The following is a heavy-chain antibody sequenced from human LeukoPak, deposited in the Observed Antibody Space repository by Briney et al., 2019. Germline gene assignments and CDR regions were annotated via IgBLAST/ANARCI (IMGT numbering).Heavy chain of an antibody. CDR3: ARDGYSDSSGYDYPPSV. V-gene: IGHV4-59*01. D-gene: IGHD3-22*01. CDR1: GGSIGTYY. CDR2: MSYSGSS. Sequence: PSETLSLTCTVSGGSIGTYYWSWIRQPPGKGLEWIGYMSYSGSSNYNPSLRSRVTISVDASKKQFSLKLSSVTAADTAVYYCARDGYSDSSGYDYPPSVWGQGTLVTVSS. J-gene: IGHJ4*02.